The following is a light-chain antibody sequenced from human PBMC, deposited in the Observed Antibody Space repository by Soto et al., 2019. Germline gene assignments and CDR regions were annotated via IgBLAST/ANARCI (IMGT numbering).Light chain of an antibody. CDR1: SSDFGGYNV. CDR2: EGT. Sequence: QSVPTQPASVSGSPGQSITISCSGTSSDFGGYNVVSWYQQHPGKAPKLIIYEGTKRPSGVSNRFSGSKSSNAASLTISGLQTEDEADYYCCSYADTSTFWVVFGGETKLTVL. V-gene: IGLV2-23*03. J-gene: IGLJ3*02. CDR3: CSYADTSTFWVV.